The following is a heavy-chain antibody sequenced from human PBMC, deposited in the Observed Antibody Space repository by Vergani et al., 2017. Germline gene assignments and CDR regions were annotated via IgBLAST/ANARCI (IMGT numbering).Heavy chain of an antibody. CDR3: ARGSHIVVVTAHGAFDI. CDR1: GFTFSSYS. J-gene: IGHJ3*02. CDR2: ISSSSSYI. D-gene: IGHD2-21*02. Sequence: EVQPVESGGGLVKPGGSLRLSCAASGFTFSSYSMNWVRQAPGKGLEWVSSISSSSSYIYYADSLKGRFTISRDNAKNSLYLQMNSLRAEDTAVYYCARGSHIVVVTAHGAFDIWGQGTMVTVSS. V-gene: IGHV3-21*01.